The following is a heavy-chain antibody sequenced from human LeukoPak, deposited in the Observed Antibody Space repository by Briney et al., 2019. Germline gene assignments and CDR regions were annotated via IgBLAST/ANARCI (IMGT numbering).Heavy chain of an antibody. CDR1: GFTFSSYA. CDR3: AKEGGYNYYYIDV. CDR2: ISGSGDST. J-gene: IGHJ6*03. Sequence: SGGSLRLSCAASGFTFSSYAMSWVRQAPGKGLEWVSAISGSGDSTYSADSVKGRFTISRDNSKNTLYLQMNGLRAEDTAVYYCAKEGGYNYYYIDVWGKGTTVTVSS. V-gene: IGHV3-23*01. D-gene: IGHD2-2*02.